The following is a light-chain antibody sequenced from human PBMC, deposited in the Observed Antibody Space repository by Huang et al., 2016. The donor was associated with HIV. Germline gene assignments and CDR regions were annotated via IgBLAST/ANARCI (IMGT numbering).Light chain of an antibody. V-gene: IGKV3-15*01. Sequence: EIVMTQSPATLSVSPGERATLSCRASQNVGSNLAWYQQKPGQTPRLLIYGASTRATGIPARLSGSGSGTDFTLTINSLQSEDFAVYFCQQFNNWPYTFGHGTKLEI. J-gene: IGKJ2*01. CDR3: QQFNNWPYT. CDR2: GAS. CDR1: QNVGSN.